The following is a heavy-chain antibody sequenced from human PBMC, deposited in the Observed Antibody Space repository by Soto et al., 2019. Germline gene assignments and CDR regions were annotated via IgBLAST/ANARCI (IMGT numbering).Heavy chain of an antibody. CDR1: GYPFTSYP. Sequence: GASVEVSFKASGYPFTSYPMHWVRQAPGQGLEWMGWMNAANGDTKYSQKFQGRVTITRDPSAITAYMELSSLRSEDTAVYYCARDWTHYDSSGPGDYWGQGTMVTVSS. V-gene: IGHV1-3*01. D-gene: IGHD3-22*01. CDR2: MNAANGDT. J-gene: IGHJ4*02. CDR3: ARDWTHYDSSGPGDY.